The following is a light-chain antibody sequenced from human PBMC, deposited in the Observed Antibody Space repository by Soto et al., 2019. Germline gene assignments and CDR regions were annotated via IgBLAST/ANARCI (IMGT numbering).Light chain of an antibody. CDR2: AAS. J-gene: IGKJ5*01. CDR1: QSISSY. CDR3: QQYNIWRSIT. Sequence: DIQMTQSPSSLSASVGDRVTITCRASQSISSYLNWYQQKPGKAPKLLIYAASSLQSGVPSRFSGSGSGTDFTLTISSLQSEDFAVYYCQQYNIWRSITFGQGTRLEIK. V-gene: IGKV1-39*01.